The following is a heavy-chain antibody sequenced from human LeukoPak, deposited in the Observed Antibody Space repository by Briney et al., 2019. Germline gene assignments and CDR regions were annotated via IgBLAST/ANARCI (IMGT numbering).Heavy chain of an antibody. V-gene: IGHV3-53*01. J-gene: IGHJ6*02. CDR3: ARGPLYYYYYGMDV. CDR2: IYSGGST. CDR1: GFTFSNFW. Sequence: PGGSLRLSCTASGFTFSNFWMSWVRQAPGKGLEWVSVIYSGGSTYYADSVKGRFTISRDNSKNTLYLQMISLRAEDTAVYYCARGPLYYYYYGMDVWGQGTTVTVSS.